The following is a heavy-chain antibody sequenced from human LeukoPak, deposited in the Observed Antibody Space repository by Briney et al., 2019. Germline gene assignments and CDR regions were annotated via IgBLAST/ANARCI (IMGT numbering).Heavy chain of an antibody. D-gene: IGHD4-23*01. J-gene: IGHJ3*02. CDR1: GFTLSSYA. CDR2: ISSSSSDI. V-gene: IGHV3-21*01. CDR3: VTDYGGSSGAFDI. Sequence: GGSLRLSCTGSGFTLSSYAMNWVRGAPGQGLEWVSSISSSSSDIYYTDSVKGRFTISRDNAKNSLYLQMNSLRAEDTAVYYCVTDYGGSSGAFDIWGQGTMVTVSS.